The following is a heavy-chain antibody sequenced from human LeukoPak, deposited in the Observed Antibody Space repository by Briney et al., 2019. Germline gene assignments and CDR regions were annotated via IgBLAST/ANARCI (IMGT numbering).Heavy chain of an antibody. CDR1: GGTFSSYT. Sequence: GASVKVSCKASGGTFSSYTISWVRQAPGQGLEWMGRIIPILGIANYAQKFQGRVTITADKSTSTAYMELNSLRAEDTAVYFCARPTVTSGYYPIWGQGTLVTVSS. CDR2: IIPILGIA. J-gene: IGHJ4*02. CDR3: ARPTVTSGYYPI. D-gene: IGHD3-22*01. V-gene: IGHV1-69*02.